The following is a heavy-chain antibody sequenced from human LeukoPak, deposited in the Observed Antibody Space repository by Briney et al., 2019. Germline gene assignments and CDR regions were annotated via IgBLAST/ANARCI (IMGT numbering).Heavy chain of an antibody. D-gene: IGHD5-18*01. CDR1: GFTFSNNW. V-gene: IGHV3-74*01. J-gene: IGHJ4*02. CDR3: AKSQAWIQLWNPFDY. CDR2: ISADGSST. Sequence: GGSLRLSCAASGFTFSNNWMHWVRQAPGKGLVWVSRISADGSSTSYADSVKGRFTISRDNAKNTLYLQMNSLRAEDTAVYYCAKSQAWIQLWNPFDYWGQGTLVTVSS.